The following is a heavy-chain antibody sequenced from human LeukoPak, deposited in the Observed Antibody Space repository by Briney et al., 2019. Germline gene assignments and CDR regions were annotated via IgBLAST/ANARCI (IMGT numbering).Heavy chain of an antibody. J-gene: IGHJ3*02. D-gene: IGHD3-16*01. Sequence: SETLSLTCTVSGGSISSYYWSWIRQPAGKGLEWIGSIYYSGSTYYNPSLKSRVTISVDTSKNQFSLKLSSVTAADTAVYYCAGGKNAFDIWGQGTMVTVSS. CDR1: GGSISSYY. CDR2: IYYSGST. V-gene: IGHV4-59*05. CDR3: AGGKNAFDI.